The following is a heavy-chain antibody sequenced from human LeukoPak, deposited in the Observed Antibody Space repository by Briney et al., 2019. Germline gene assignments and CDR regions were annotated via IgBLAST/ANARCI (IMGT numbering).Heavy chain of an antibody. CDR3: ARDAEFYYCDSSGYRPRGVYFDY. CDR2: IYTSGST. D-gene: IGHD3-22*01. V-gene: IGHV4-4*07. Sequence: SETLSLTCTVSGGSISSYYWSWIRQPAGKGLEWIGRIYTSGSTNYNPSLKSRVTISVDKSKNQFSLKLSSVTAADTAVYYCARDAEFYYCDSSGYRPRGVYFDYWGQGTLVTVSS. CDR1: GGSISSYY. J-gene: IGHJ4*02.